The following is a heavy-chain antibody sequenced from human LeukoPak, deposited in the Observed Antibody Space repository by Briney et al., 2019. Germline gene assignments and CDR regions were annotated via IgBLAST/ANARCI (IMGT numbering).Heavy chain of an antibody. Sequence: GGSLRLSCAASGFTFSNYWMSWVRQAPGKGLEWVANIPQDGSEKYYVDSVKGRFTISRDNAKNSLYLQMNSLRAEDTAVYYCARDLHIVVVPTTPGFWGQGTLVTVSS. CDR1: GFTFSNYW. V-gene: IGHV3-7*03. CDR3: ARDLHIVVVPTTPGF. D-gene: IGHD2-2*01. J-gene: IGHJ4*02. CDR2: IPQDGSEK.